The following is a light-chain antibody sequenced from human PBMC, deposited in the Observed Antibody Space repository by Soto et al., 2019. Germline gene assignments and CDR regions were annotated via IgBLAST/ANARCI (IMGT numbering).Light chain of an antibody. J-gene: IGLJ2*01. CDR1: SSDVGSYNL. CDR2: EGT. Sequence: QSVLTQPASVSGSPGQSITISCTGTSSDVGSYNLVSWYQHHSGKAPKLMIYEGTKRPSGVSNRFSGSKSGNTASLTISGLQAEDEADYYCSSYATGRAFGPVVFGGGTKVTVL. CDR3: SSYATGRAFGPVV. V-gene: IGLV2-23*03.